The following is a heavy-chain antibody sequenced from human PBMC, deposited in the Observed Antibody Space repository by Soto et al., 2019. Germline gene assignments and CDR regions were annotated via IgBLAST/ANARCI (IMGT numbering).Heavy chain of an antibody. Sequence: GGSLRLSCAASGFTFSSYSMNWVRQAPGKGLEWVSSISSSSSYIYYADSVKGRFTISRDNAKNSLYLQMNSLRAEDTAVYYCARDYGYCSSTSCYLSYAFDIWGQGTMVTVSS. CDR3: ARDYGYCSSTSCYLSYAFDI. D-gene: IGHD2-2*01. CDR1: GFTFSSYS. CDR2: ISSSSSYI. J-gene: IGHJ3*02. V-gene: IGHV3-21*01.